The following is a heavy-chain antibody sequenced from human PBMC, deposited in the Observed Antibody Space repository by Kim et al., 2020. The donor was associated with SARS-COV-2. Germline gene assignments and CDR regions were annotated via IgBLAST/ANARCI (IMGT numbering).Heavy chain of an antibody. CDR1: GFTFSSYA. J-gene: IGHJ5*02. V-gene: IGHV3-23*01. CDR3: AKPPTGLWFGESDP. Sequence: GGSLRLSCAASGFTFSSYAMSWVRQAPGKGLEWVSAISGSGGSTYYADSVKGRFTISRDNSKNTLYLQMNSLRAEDTAVYYCAKPPTGLWFGESDPWGQGTLVTVSS. CDR2: ISGSGGST. D-gene: IGHD3-10*01.